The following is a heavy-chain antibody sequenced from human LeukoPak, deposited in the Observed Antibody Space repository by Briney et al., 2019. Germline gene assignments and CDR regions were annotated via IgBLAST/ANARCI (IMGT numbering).Heavy chain of an antibody. CDR1: GFTLSNYD. CDR3: ARADCSSSTCYLRRSWFDP. J-gene: IGHJ5*02. CDR2: ISTSSRYI. V-gene: IGHV3-21*01. Sequence: GGSLRLFCAASGFTLSNYDMNWVRQAPGKGLEWVSSISTSSRYIYYKDSVRGRFPISRDDAKNSLYLEMNSLRAEDTAVYYCARADCSSSTCYLRRSWFDPWGQGTLVTVSS. D-gene: IGHD2-2*01.